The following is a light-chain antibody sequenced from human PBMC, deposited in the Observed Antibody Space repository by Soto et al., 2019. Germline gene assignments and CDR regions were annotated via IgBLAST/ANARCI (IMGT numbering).Light chain of an antibody. CDR1: NSRLHSNEYNY. CDR3: MQALLIRVD. J-gene: IGKJ1*01. CDR2: LGS. Sequence: DSVMAQSPLSLSVTPGEPASISCRSSNSRLHSNEYNYLDWYLQRPGQSPQLLIYLGSHRASGVPDRFSGSVSGTDFTLKISRVDAEDVGVYYCMQALLIRVDFGQGTKVQI. V-gene: IGKV2-28*01.